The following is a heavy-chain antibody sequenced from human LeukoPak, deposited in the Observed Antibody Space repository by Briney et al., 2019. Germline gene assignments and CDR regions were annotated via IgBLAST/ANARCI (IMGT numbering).Heavy chain of an antibody. V-gene: IGHV3-11*01. J-gene: IGHJ4*02. CDR1: GFTFSDYY. Sequence: GGSLRLSCAASGFTFSDYYMSWIRQAPGKGLEWVSYISSSGSTIYYADSVKGRFTISRDNAKNSLYLQMNSLRAEDTAVYCCARDYYYDSSGYIGGYWGQGTLVTVSS. CDR3: ARDYYYDSSGYIGGY. CDR2: ISSSGSTI. D-gene: IGHD3-22*01.